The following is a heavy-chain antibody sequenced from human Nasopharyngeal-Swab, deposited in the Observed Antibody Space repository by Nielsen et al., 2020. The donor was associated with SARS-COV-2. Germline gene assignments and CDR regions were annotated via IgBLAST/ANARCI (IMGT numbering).Heavy chain of an antibody. CDR3: VRDGYFDWSFGY. J-gene: IGHJ4*02. CDR1: GFAFSAYT. D-gene: IGHD3-9*01. V-gene: IGHV3-21*01. CDR2: ISTTSDYI. Sequence: GGSLRLSCAAYGFAFSAYTMNWVRQAPGKGLEWVSSISTTSDYIYYADSVKGRFTISRDNARNSLHLQMHSLRAEDTAVYYCVRDGYFDWSFGYWGQGTLVTVSS.